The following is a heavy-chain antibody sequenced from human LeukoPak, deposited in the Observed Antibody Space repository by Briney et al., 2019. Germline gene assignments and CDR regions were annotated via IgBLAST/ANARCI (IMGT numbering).Heavy chain of an antibody. D-gene: IGHD6-25*01. J-gene: IGHJ6*02. Sequence: SETLSLTCTVSGGSISSSSYYWGWIRQPPGKGLEWTGSIYYSGSTYYNPSLKSRVTISVDTSKNQFSLKLSSVTAADTAVYYCARRGRDSSGSLWYYYYGMDVWGQGTTVTVSS. CDR2: IYYSGST. CDR1: GGSISSSSYY. CDR3: ARRGRDSSGSLWYYYYGMDV. V-gene: IGHV4-39*01.